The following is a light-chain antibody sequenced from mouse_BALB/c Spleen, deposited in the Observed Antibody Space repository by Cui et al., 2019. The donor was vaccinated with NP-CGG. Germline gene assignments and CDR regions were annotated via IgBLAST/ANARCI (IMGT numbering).Light chain of an antibody. V-gene: IGLV1*01. J-gene: IGLJ1*01. CDR3: ALWYSNHWV. Sequence: QAVVTQESALTTSPGETVTLTCRSSTGAVTTSNYANWVQEEPDHLFTGLIGGTNNRAPGVPARFSGSLIGDKAALTIAGAQTEDGAIYFCALWYSNHWVFGGGTKLTVL. CDR2: GTN. CDR1: TGAVTTSNY.